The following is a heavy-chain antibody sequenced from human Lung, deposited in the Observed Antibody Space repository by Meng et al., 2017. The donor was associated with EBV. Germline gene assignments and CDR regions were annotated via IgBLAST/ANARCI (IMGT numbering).Heavy chain of an antibody. V-gene: IGHV4-34*01. CDR1: GGSFSGYY. CDR3: ARKAVLLWFGDTGGYFDY. D-gene: IGHD3-10*01. CDR2: INHSGST. J-gene: IGHJ4*02. Sequence: QWQHQPWGAGLLKPSETLSLTCAVYGGSFSGYYWSWIRQPPGKGLEWIGEINHSGSTNYNLSLKSRVTISVDTSKNQFSLKLSSVTAADTAVYYCARKAVLLWFGDTGGYFDYWGQGTLVTVSS.